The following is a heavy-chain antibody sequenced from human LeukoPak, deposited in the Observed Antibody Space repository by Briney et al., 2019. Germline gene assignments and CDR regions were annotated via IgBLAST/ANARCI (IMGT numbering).Heavy chain of an antibody. V-gene: IGHV3-7*01. CDR1: EFILSNWW. Sequence: GGSLRLSCAASEFILSNWWMTWARQAPGKGLEWVASIKPDGSENYYVDSVKGRFTVSRDNARSSLYLQMNSLRAEDTAVYYCARGHYGMDVWGQGTTVTVSS. CDR3: ARGHYGMDV. J-gene: IGHJ6*02. CDR2: IKPDGSEN.